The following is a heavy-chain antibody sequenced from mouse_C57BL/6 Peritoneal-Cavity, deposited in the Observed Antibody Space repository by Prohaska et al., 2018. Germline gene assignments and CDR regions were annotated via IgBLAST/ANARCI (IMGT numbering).Heavy chain of an antibody. Sequence: QVQLQQSDAELVKPGASVKISCKVSGYTFTDHTIHCITQRPEHGLEWIGYIYPRDGSTKYNEKFKGKATLTADKSSSTAYMQLKSLTSEDSAVYFWARGYYDYDYAMDYWGQGTSVTVSS. J-gene: IGHJ4*01. D-gene: IGHD2-4*01. CDR2: IYPRDGST. CDR3: ARGYYDYDYAMDY. CDR1: GYTFTDHT. V-gene: IGHV1-78*01.